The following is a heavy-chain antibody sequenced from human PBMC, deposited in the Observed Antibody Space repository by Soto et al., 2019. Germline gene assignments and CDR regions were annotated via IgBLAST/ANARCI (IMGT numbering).Heavy chain of an antibody. CDR1: GGSISSYY. CDR2: VYNRGST. Sequence: QVQLQESGPGLLKSSETLSLTCTVSGGSISSYYWSWIRQPPGKGLEWIGYVYNRGSTNYNPSLKSRVTISIDTSKNQFSLKLTSLTATDTAVYYCARGGPSSKWLDPWGQGTLVTVSS. V-gene: IGHV4-59*01. CDR3: ARGGPSSKWLDP. J-gene: IGHJ5*02.